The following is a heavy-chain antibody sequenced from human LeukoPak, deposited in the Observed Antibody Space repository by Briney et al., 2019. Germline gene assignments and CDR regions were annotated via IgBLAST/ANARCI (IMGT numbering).Heavy chain of an antibody. J-gene: IGHJ4*02. V-gene: IGHV3-13*01. CDR1: GFTFKSYD. CDR2: INTAGDT. CDR3: ASGGRGSSWFGN. D-gene: IGHD6-13*01. Sequence: PGGSLRLSCAASGFTFKSYDMHWVRQAAGESPEWVSAINTAGDTYYQGSVKGRFTISRENAKNSLYLQMNSLRAGDTAVYYCASGGRGSSWFGNWGQGTLVTVSS.